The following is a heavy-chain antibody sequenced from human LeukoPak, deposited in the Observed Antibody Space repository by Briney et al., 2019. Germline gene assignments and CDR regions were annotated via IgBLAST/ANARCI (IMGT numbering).Heavy chain of an antibody. V-gene: IGHV1-18*04. CDR1: GYTFTGYY. D-gene: IGHD5-12*01. CDR2: ISAYNGNT. CDR3: ARDRFEDSGYDSGRPFDY. J-gene: IGHJ4*02. Sequence: GASVKVSCKASGYTFTGYYMHWVRQAPGQGLEWMGWISAYNGNTNYAQKLQGRVTMTTDTSTSTAYMELRSLRSDDTAVYYCARDRFEDSGYDSGRPFDYWGQGTLVTVSS.